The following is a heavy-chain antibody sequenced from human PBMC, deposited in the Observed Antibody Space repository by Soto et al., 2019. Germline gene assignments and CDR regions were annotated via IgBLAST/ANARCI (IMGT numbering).Heavy chain of an antibody. CDR1: GYTLTELS. V-gene: IGHV1-24*01. CDR2: FDPEEGET. CDR3: ATNSLNGDYDY. J-gene: IGHJ4*02. D-gene: IGHD4-17*01. Sequence: ASVKVSCKVSGYTLTELSMHWVRQAPGKGRAWMGGFDPEEGETIYAHKFQGRVTMTEDTSTDTAYMELSSLRSEDMAVYYCATNSLNGDYDYWGQGTLVTVSS.